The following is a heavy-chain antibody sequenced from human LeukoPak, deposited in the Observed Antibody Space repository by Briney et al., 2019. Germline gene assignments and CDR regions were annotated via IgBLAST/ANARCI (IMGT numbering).Heavy chain of an antibody. V-gene: IGHV3-48*03. D-gene: IGHD1-1*01. J-gene: IGHJ4*02. CDR1: GFTFSSYE. CDR2: ISSSGSTI. CDR3: ARVRYIRGGTHDY. Sequence: GGSLRLSCAASGFTFSSYEMNWVRQAPGKGLEWVSYISSSGSTIYYADSVKGRFTISRDDSKNTIYLQMNSLRAEDTAVYYCARVRYIRGGTHDYWGQGTLVTVSS.